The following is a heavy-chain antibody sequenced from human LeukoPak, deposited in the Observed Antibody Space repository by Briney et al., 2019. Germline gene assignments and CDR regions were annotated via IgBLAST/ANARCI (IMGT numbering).Heavy chain of an antibody. V-gene: IGHV1-2*02. Sequence: ASVKVSCKASGYTFTGYYMHWVRQAPGQGLEWMGWINPNSGGTNYAQKFQGRVTMTRDTSISTAYMELSRLRSDDTAVYYCAKDRPLFLGGTFDYWGQGTLVTVSS. D-gene: IGHD3-16*01. CDR1: GYTFTGYY. J-gene: IGHJ4*02. CDR2: INPNSGGT. CDR3: AKDRPLFLGGTFDY.